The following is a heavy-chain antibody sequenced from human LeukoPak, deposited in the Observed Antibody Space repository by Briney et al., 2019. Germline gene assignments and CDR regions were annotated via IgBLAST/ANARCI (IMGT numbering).Heavy chain of an antibody. Sequence: GGSLRLSCTASGFTFSTYSMNWVRQAPGKGLEWVASISDRGTYIYYADSVKGRFTISRDNAKNSLYLQMNSLSAEDTAVYYCARAQKYSYDAFDIWGQGTMVTVSS. CDR3: ARAQKYSYDAFDI. D-gene: IGHD4-11*01. V-gene: IGHV3-21*01. J-gene: IGHJ3*02. CDR1: GFTFSTYS. CDR2: ISDRGTYI.